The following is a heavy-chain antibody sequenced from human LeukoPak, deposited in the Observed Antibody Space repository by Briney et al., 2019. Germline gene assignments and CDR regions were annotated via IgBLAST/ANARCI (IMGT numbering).Heavy chain of an antibody. CDR3: AGGKWGPQWLNPGIDY. CDR1: GFTFDEYA. V-gene: IGHV3-9*01. J-gene: IGHJ4*02. D-gene: IGHD6-19*01. CDR2: ISWNSGSI. Sequence: PGGSLRLSCAASGFTFDEYAMHWVRQAPGKGLEWVSGISWNSGSIGYADSVKGRFTISRDNAKNSLYLQMNSLRAEDTAVYYCAGGKWGPQWLNPGIDYWGQGTLVTVSS.